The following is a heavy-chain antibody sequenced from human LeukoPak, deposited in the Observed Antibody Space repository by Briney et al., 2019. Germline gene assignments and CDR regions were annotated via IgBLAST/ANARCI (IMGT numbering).Heavy chain of an antibody. Sequence: ASVKVSCKASGYTFTSYYMHWVRQAPGQGLEWMGIINPSGGGTSYAQKFQGRVTMTRDTSTSTVYMELSSLRSEDTAVYYCANGAETTYFDYWGQGTLVTVSS. V-gene: IGHV1-46*01. CDR1: GYTFTSYY. CDR2: INPSGGGT. J-gene: IGHJ4*02. D-gene: IGHD4-11*01. CDR3: ANGAETTYFDY.